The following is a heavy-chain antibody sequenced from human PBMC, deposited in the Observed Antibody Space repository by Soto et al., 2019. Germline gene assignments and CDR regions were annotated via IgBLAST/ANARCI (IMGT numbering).Heavy chain of an antibody. J-gene: IGHJ5*02. CDR3: AREYNWNDAGRFDP. CDR2: IIPILGIA. V-gene: IGHV1-69*04. Sequence: SVTGSCTASGGTFSSDTISWVRQAPGQGLEWMGRIIPILGIANYAQKFQGRVTITADKSTSTAYMELSSLRSEDTAVYYCAREYNWNDAGRFDPWGQGTLVTVSS. D-gene: IGHD1-1*01. CDR1: GGTFSSDT.